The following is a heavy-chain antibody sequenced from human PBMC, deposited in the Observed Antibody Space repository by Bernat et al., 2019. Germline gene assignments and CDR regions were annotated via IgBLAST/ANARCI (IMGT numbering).Heavy chain of an antibody. V-gene: IGHV1-69*06. CDR1: GGTFSSYA. Sequence: QVQLVQSGAEVKKPGSSVKVSCKASGGTFSSYAISWVRQAPGQGLEWMGGIIPIFGTANYAQKFQGRVTITADKSTSTAYMELSSLRSEDTAVYYCARGIRIAVAGTKNDAFDIWGQGTMVTVSS. J-gene: IGHJ3*02. D-gene: IGHD6-19*01. CDR2: IIPIFGTA. CDR3: ARGIRIAVAGTKNDAFDI.